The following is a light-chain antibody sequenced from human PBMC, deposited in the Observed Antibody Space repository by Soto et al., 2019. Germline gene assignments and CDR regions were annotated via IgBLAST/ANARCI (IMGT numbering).Light chain of an antibody. CDR3: QQYGSTPYT. Sequence: EIVLTQSPGTLSLSPGERATLSCRASQSFSSSYLIWYQQKPGQAPRLLIYGASSRATGIPDRFSGGGSVTDFTLTISRLEPEDFAVYYCQQYGSTPYTFGQGTKLEIK. CDR2: GAS. CDR1: QSFSSSY. V-gene: IGKV3-20*01. J-gene: IGKJ2*01.